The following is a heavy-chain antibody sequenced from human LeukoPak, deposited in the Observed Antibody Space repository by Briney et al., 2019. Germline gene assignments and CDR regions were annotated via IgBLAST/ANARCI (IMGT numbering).Heavy chain of an antibody. D-gene: IGHD6-13*01. CDR1: GFTFSSYE. CDR2: ISSSGSTI. CDR3: AKKHTAAGPKSNWFDP. Sequence: QPGGSLRLSCAASGFTFSSYEMNWVRQAPGKGLEWVSYISSSGSTIYYADSVKGRFTISRDNAKNSLCLQMNSLRAEDTAVYYCAKKHTAAGPKSNWFDPWGQGTLVTVSS. J-gene: IGHJ5*02. V-gene: IGHV3-48*03.